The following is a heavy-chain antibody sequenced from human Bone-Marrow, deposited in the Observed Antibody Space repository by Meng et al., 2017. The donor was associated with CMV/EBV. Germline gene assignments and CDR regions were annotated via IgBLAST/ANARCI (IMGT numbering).Heavy chain of an antibody. Sequence: SGLTLVKPTQMLTLTCSLSGSSHSTSGVGVCWIRQPPGKALEWLALIYWNDDKRYSPSLKSRLTITKDTSKNQVVLTMTNMDPVDTATYHCAHRRQSIADLRWAFDYWGQGTLVTVSS. CDR2: IYWNDDK. D-gene: IGHD6-6*01. V-gene: IGHV2-5*01. J-gene: IGHJ4*02. CDR3: AHRRQSIADLRWAFDY. CDR1: GSSHSTSGVG.